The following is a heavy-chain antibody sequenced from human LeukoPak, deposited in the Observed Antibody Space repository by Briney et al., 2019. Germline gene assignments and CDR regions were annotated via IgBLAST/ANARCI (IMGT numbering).Heavy chain of an antibody. V-gene: IGHV3-30*02. CDR1: GFTFSSYG. CDR2: IRYDGSNK. D-gene: IGHD6-19*01. Sequence: GGSLRLSCAASGFTFSSYGMHWVRQAPGKGLEWVAFIRYDGSNKYYADSVKGRFTISRDNSKNTLYLQMNGLRAEDTAVYYCAKGTGWYSNYYYMDVWGKGTTVTISS. CDR3: AKGTGWYSNYYYMDV. J-gene: IGHJ6*03.